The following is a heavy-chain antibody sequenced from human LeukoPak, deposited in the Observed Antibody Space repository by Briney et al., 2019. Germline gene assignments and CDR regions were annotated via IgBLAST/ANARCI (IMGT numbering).Heavy chain of an antibody. CDR1: GGSISSSSYY. CDR2: IYYSGST. Sequence: PSETLSLTCTVSGGSISSSSYYWGWIRQPPGKGLEWIGSIYYSGSTYYNPSLKSRVTISVDTSKNQFSLKLSSVTPEDTAVYYCARSSIIWSGYYTGISPRYAFDIWGQGTMVTVSS. V-gene: IGHV4-39*07. J-gene: IGHJ3*02. CDR3: ARSSIIWSGYYTGISPRYAFDI. D-gene: IGHD3-3*01.